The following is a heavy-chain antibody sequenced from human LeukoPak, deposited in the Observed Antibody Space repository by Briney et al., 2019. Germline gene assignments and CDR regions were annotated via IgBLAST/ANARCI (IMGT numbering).Heavy chain of an antibody. D-gene: IGHD3-16*02. J-gene: IGHJ4*02. Sequence: GGSLRLSCATSGFTFTSYAMNWVRQAPGKGLEWVAAITGNGVNTYYADSVKGRFTISSDPSKNTLFLQMHSLRADDTAVYYCAKPRVDIPATVFDSWGQGALVTVSS. CDR3: AKPRVDIPATVFDS. CDR1: GFTFTSYA. CDR2: ITGNGVNT. V-gene: IGHV3-23*01.